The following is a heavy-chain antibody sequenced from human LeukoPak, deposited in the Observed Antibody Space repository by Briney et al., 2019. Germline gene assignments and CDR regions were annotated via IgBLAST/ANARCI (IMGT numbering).Heavy chain of an antibody. J-gene: IGHJ5*02. CDR3: ARDEESSSWLNWFDP. CDR1: GFIFSSYW. Sequence: PGGSLRLSCAASGFIFSSYWMSWVRQAPGKGLEWVANIKQDGSEKYYVDSVKGRFTISRDNAKNSLYLQMNSLRAEDTAVYYCARDEESSSWLNWFDPWGQGTLVTVSS. D-gene: IGHD6-13*01. CDR2: IKQDGSEK. V-gene: IGHV3-7*01.